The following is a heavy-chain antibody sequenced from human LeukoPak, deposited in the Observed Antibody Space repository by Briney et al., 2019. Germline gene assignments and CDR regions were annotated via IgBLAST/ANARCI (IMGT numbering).Heavy chain of an antibody. V-gene: IGHV3-23*01. Sequence: GGSLRLSCAASGFTFSSYGMHWVRQAPGKGLEWVSAISGSGGSTYYADSVKGRFTISRDNSKNTLYLQMNSLRAEDTAVYYCARGPYGDLEYYFDYWGQGTLVTVSS. CDR3: ARGPYGDLEYYFDY. J-gene: IGHJ4*02. D-gene: IGHD4-17*01. CDR1: GFTFSSYG. CDR2: ISGSGGST.